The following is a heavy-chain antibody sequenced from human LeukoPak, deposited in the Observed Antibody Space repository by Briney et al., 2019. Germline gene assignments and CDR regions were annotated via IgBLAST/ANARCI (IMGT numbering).Heavy chain of an antibody. CDR2: ISPDGDTT. CDR1: GFTIGHYY. Sequence: RGSLRLSCTASGFTIGHYYMTWIRQAPGKGLEWLSYISPDGDTTYYADSVKGRFTIARDNAKNSLYLQLNSLRAEDTAVYYCARAAYSRNWGQGTQVTVS. D-gene: IGHD2-21*01. CDR3: ARAAYSRN. J-gene: IGHJ4*02. V-gene: IGHV3-11*01.